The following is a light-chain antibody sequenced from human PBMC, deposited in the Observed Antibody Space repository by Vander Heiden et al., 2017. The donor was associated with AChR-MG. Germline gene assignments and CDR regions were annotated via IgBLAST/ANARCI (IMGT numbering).Light chain of an antibody. Sequence: ELVLTQSPGSLSLSPGGRATLYCRASQSVDSNYLAWYRQKPGQAPRLLIYDASTRATGIPDRFSGSGSGTDFTLTISRLEPEDFAVYFCQQYDKSPPGYTFGQGTKLEIK. CDR1: QSVDSNY. CDR3: QQYDKSPPGYT. V-gene: IGKV3-20*01. J-gene: IGKJ2*01. CDR2: DAS.